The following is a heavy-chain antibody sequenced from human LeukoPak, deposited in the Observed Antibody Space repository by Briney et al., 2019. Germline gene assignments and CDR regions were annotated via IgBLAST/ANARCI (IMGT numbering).Heavy chain of an antibody. CDR3: VRGFRGGPFDY. CDR1: GFTFDDYG. J-gene: IGHJ4*02. D-gene: IGHD3-10*01. CDR2: FVRNGGGT. Sequence: PGGSLRLSCVASGFTFDDYGMSWVRQVPGKGLEWVSGFVRNGGGTGYANSVKGRFTISRDNAENSLYLQMNSLRADDTALYYCVRGFRGGPFDYWGQGTLVTVSS. V-gene: IGHV3-20*04.